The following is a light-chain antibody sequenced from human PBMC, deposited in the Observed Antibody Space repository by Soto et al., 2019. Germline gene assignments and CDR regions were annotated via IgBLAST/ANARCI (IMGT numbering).Light chain of an antibody. V-gene: IGKV1-5*01. J-gene: IGKJ1*01. CDR2: HAS. Sequence: DIQMTQSPSTLSASIGDRVTITCRASQTISNWLAWYQQKPGKAPNLLIYHASNLEAGVPSRFSGSAFGTEFTLTISSLQPDDFATYYCQHYNSYPWTFGQGTTVEIK. CDR3: QHYNSYPWT. CDR1: QTISNW.